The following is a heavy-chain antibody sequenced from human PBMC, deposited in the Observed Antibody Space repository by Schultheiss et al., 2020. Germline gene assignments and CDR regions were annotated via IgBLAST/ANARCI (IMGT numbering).Heavy chain of an antibody. Sequence: AAVKVSCKASGSTFTGYYMHWVRQAPGQGLEWMGWINPNSGGTNYAQKFQGRVTMTRDTSISTAYMELSRLRSDDTAVYYCARDSGSTLTTFGPPGHPWGQGTLVTVSS. V-gene: IGHV1-2*02. CDR1: GSTFTGYY. CDR3: ARDSGSTLTTFGPPGHP. CDR2: INPNSGGT. J-gene: IGHJ5*02. D-gene: IGHD4-17*01.